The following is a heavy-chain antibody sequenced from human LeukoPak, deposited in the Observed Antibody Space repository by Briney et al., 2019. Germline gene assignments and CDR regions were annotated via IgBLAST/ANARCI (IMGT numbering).Heavy chain of an antibody. J-gene: IGHJ4*02. V-gene: IGHV3-30*04. CDR3: AQIYTYGSSQFDY. CDR1: GFTFSSYA. D-gene: IGHD5-18*01. CDR2: ISYDGTNI. Sequence: GGSLRLSCAASGFTFSSYAMHWVRQAPGKGLEWVAVISYDGTNIYYADSVKGRFTISRDNAKNSLYLQMNSLRAEDTAVYYCAQIYTYGSSQFDYWGQGTLVTVSS.